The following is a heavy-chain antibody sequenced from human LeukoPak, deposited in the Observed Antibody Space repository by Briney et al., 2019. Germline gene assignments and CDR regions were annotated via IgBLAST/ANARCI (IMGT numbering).Heavy chain of an antibody. V-gene: IGHV1-69*04. D-gene: IGHD5-18*01. CDR1: GGTFSSYA. CDR2: IIPILGIA. Sequence: GASVKVSCKASGGTFSSYAISWVRQAPGQGLEWMGRIIPILGIANYAQKFQGRVTITADKSTSTAYMELSSLRSEDTAVYYCARSFNSHGLAFDIWGQGTMVTVSS. J-gene: IGHJ3*02. CDR3: ARSFNSHGLAFDI.